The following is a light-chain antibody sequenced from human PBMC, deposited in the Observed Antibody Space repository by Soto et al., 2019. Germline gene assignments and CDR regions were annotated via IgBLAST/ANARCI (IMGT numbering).Light chain of an antibody. V-gene: IGKV1-5*01. CDR2: DAS. J-gene: IGKJ1*01. CDR3: QQYETFSGT. CDR1: QSVSGW. Sequence: DIQMTQSPSTLSASVGDTVTVTCRASQSVSGWLAWYQQKPGEAPKLLIYDASALPRGVPSRFSGSGSGTKFTLTIASLQTQPFAHYYCQQYETFSGTFGPGTKVDIK.